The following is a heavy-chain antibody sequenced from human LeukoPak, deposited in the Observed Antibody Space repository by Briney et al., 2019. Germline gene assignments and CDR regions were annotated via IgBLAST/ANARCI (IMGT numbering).Heavy chain of an antibody. Sequence: GRSLRLSCAASGFTFSSYGMHWVRQAPGKGLEWVAVIWYDGSNKYYADSVKGRFTISRDNSKNTLYLQMNSLRAEDTAVYYCTTGEWEVPHAFDHWGQGTLVTVSS. CDR3: TTGEWEVPHAFDH. J-gene: IGHJ4*02. CDR2: IWYDGSNK. CDR1: GFTFSSYG. V-gene: IGHV3-33*01. D-gene: IGHD1-26*01.